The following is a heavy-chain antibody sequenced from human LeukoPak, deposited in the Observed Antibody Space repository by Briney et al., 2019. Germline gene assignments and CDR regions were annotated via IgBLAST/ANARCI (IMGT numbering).Heavy chain of an antibody. D-gene: IGHD3-16*02. CDR2: INPNTGNP. J-gene: IGHJ4*02. CDR3: ARAYQPLGELSFPHS. Sequence: ASVKVSCKASGYTFTSYAMNWVRQAPGQGLEWMGWINPNTGNPTYAQGFSGRFVFSLDTSVSTAYLRITSLKADDTALYYCARAYQPLGELSFPHSWGQGTLVTVSS. CDR1: GYTFTSYA. V-gene: IGHV7-4-1*02.